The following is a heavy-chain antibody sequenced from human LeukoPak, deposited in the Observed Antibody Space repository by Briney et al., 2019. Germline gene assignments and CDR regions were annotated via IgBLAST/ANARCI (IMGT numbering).Heavy chain of an antibody. Sequence: PGGSLRLSCAASGFTFSNYWMSWVRQAPGKGLEWVANIKQDGSEKYYVDSVKGRFTISRDNAKNSLYLQMNSLRAEDTAVYYCARTLWGLTLLSSDYWGQGTLVTVSS. CDR3: ARTLWGLTLLSSDY. D-gene: IGHD2-21*02. J-gene: IGHJ4*02. CDR2: IKQDGSEK. V-gene: IGHV3-7*01. CDR1: GFTFSNYW.